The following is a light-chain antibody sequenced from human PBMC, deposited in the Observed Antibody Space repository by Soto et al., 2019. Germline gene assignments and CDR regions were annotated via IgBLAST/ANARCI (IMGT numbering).Light chain of an antibody. CDR1: QRISSN. V-gene: IGKV3D-15*01. Sequence: EIVMTQSPDTLSVSPGERATLSCRASQRISSNLAWYQQKPGQAPRLLIYGASTRATGVPARFSGSGSGTEFTLTISSLQSEDVAVYYCQQYNNWPRTFGQGTKVDIK. CDR3: QQYNNWPRT. CDR2: GAS. J-gene: IGKJ1*01.